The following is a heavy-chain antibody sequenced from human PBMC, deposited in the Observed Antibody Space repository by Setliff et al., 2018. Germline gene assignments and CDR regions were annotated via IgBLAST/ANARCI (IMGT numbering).Heavy chain of an antibody. V-gene: IGHV3-7*01. Sequence: GGSLRLSCAASGFTFSSYWMSWVRQAPGKGLEWVANIKQDGSEKYYVDSVKGRFTIARDNAKNSLYLQMNSLRAEDTAVYYCARDPSYYGSGSYYNRYNWFDPWGQGTLVTVSS. CDR1: GFTFSSYW. CDR2: IKQDGSEK. D-gene: IGHD3-10*01. CDR3: ARDPSYYGSGSYYNRYNWFDP. J-gene: IGHJ5*02.